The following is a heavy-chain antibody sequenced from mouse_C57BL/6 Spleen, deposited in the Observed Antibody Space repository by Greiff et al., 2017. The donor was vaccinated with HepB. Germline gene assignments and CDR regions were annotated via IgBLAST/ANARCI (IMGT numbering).Heavy chain of an antibody. CDR3: APYGHYFGY. D-gene: IGHD1-1*02. V-gene: IGHV14-3*01. CDR1: GFNINNTY. J-gene: IGHJ2*01. CDR2: IDPANGNT. Sequence: VQLQQSVAELVRPGASVKLSCTASGFNINNTYMHWVKQRPEQGLEWIGRIDPANGNTKYAPKFQGKATITADTSSNTAYMQLSSLTSEATAIYYCAPYGHYFGYWGQGTTLTVSS.